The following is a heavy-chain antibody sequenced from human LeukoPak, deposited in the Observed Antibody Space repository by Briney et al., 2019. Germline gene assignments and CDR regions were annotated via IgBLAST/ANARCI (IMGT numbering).Heavy chain of an antibody. D-gene: IGHD4/OR15-4a*01. Sequence: SETLSLTCTVSGGSISSYYWSWIRQPAGKGLEWIGRIYTSGSTNYNPSLKSRVTISVDTSKNQFSLKLSSVTAADTAVYYCASGPGYGVYYYYMDVWGKGTTVTASS. CDR2: IYTSGST. CDR3: ASGPGYGVYYYYMDV. V-gene: IGHV4-4*07. J-gene: IGHJ6*03. CDR1: GGSISSYY.